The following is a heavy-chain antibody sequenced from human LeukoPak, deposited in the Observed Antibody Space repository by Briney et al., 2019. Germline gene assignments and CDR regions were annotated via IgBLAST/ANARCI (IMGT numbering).Heavy chain of an antibody. Sequence: GESLKISCQVSGYIFTNYWIGWVRQMPGKGLESMGIIYPADSDTTYSPSFEGQVTISADKSIDTVYLQWSSLKASDTAMYYCARRSGNYYGVDYWGQGTLVTVSS. CDR3: ARRSGNYYGVDY. CDR2: IYPADSDT. V-gene: IGHV5-51*01. D-gene: IGHD1-26*01. J-gene: IGHJ4*02. CDR1: GYIFTNYW.